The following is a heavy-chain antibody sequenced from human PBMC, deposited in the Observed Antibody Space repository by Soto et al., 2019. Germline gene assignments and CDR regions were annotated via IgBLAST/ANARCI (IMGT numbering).Heavy chain of an antibody. V-gene: IGHV3-30-3*01. CDR1: GFTFSSYP. D-gene: IGHD3-16*02. J-gene: IGHJ4*02. CDR3: ARGPITQSSFIDH. Sequence: GVSLRLSCEASGFTFSSYPMHWVRQAPGKGLEWVTVISYDGGNQYYADSVKGRFTISRDNSKDTLYLQMHSLRSDDTAVDFCARGPITQSSFIDHWGQGTRVTVSS. CDR2: ISYDGGNQ.